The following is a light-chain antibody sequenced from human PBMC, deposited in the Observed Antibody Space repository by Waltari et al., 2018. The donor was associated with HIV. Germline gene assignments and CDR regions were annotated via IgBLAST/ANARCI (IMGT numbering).Light chain of an antibody. Sequence: QSVLTQPPSPSGTPGQSVTISCSGSSSNIGSNYEYCYRQLPGTAPKLLIYRNNQRPSGVPDRFSGSKSGTSASLAISGLRSEDEADYYCAAWDDSLSGWVFGGGTKLTVL. CDR1: SSNIGSNY. CDR2: RNN. V-gene: IGLV1-47*01. CDR3: AAWDDSLSGWV. J-gene: IGLJ3*02.